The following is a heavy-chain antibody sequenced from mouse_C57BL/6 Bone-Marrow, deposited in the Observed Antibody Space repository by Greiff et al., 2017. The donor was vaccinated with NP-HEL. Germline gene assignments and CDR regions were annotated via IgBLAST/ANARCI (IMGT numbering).Heavy chain of an antibody. V-gene: IGHV1-85*01. J-gene: IGHJ1*03. CDR3: ARERTRWYFDV. CDR2: IYPRDGST. Sequence: QVQLQQSGPELVKPGASVKLSCKASGYTFTSYDINWVKQRPGQGLEWIGWIYPRDGSTKYNEKVKGRGTLTVDTSSSTSYMELHRLTSEDSAVYSCARERTRWYFDVWGTGTTVTVSS. CDR1: GYTFTSYD.